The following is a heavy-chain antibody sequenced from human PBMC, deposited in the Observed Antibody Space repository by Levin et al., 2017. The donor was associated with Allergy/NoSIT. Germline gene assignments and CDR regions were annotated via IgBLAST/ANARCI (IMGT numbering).Heavy chain of an antibody. Sequence: GGSLRLSCAASGFTFSSYSMNWVRQAPGKGLEWVSYISSSSSTIYYADSVKGRFTISRDNAKNSLYLQMNSLRAEDTAVYYCARATPPIYRDTRDDAFDIWGQGTMVTVSS. J-gene: IGHJ3*02. D-gene: IGHD1-26*01. V-gene: IGHV3-48*01. CDR3: ARATPPIYRDTRDDAFDI. CDR1: GFTFSSYS. CDR2: ISSSSSTI.